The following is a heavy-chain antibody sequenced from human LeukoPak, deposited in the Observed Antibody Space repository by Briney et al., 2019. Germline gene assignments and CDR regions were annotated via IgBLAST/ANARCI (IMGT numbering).Heavy chain of an antibody. Sequence: ASVKVSCKASGYTFTSYAMHWVRQAPGQRLEWMGWINAGNGNTKYSQKFQGRVTITRDTSASKAYIELSSLRSEDTPVYYCARDYYRSGSSYPSYHFDYWGQGTLVTVSS. CDR2: INAGNGNT. CDR1: GYTFTSYA. D-gene: IGHD3-10*01. CDR3: ARDYYRSGSSYPSYHFDY. V-gene: IGHV1-3*01. J-gene: IGHJ4*02.